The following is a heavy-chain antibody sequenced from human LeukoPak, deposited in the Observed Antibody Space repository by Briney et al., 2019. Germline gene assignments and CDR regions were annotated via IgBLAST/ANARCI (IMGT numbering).Heavy chain of an antibody. CDR1: GFTFSSYA. Sequence: PGGSLRLSCAASGFTFSSYAMSWVRQAPGKGLEWVSAISGSGGSTYYAGSVKGRFTISRDNSKNTLYLQMNSLRAEDTAVYYCAKGGCGRGAFDIWGQGTMVTVSS. D-gene: IGHD1-26*01. J-gene: IGHJ3*02. CDR3: AKGGCGRGAFDI. V-gene: IGHV3-23*01. CDR2: ISGSGGST.